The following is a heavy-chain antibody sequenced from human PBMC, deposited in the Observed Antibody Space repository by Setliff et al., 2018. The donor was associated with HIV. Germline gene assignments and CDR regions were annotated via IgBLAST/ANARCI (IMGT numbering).Heavy chain of an antibody. J-gene: IGHJ4*02. CDR1: GGSISSYY. CDR2: IFSSGST. CDR3: ARDPVITMMVGPKFYFDY. D-gene: IGHD3-22*01. V-gene: IGHV4-4*07. Sequence: PSETLSLTCTVSGGSISSYYWSWIRQPAGKGLEWIGRIFSSGSTSYNSSLKSRVTMSVDTSKNQFSLRLTSVTAADTAVHYCARDPVITMMVGPKFYFDYWGQGILVTVSS.